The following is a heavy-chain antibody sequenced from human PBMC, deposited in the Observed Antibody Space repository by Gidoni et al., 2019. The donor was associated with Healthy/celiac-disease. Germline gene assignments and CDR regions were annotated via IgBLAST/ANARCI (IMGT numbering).Heavy chain of an antibody. D-gene: IGHD3-3*01. J-gene: IGHJ3*02. V-gene: IGHV4-39*01. CDR3: ARGRFLEWLLVATGAFDI. CDR2: IYYSGST. CDR1: GGYISSSRYH. Sequence: QLQLQESGPGPVKPSETLPPTGTASGGYISSSRYHWGWIRQPPGKGLEWIGSIYYSGSTYYNPPLKSRVTISVDTSKNQFSLKLSSVTAADTAVYCCARGRFLEWLLVATGAFDIWGQGTMVTVSS.